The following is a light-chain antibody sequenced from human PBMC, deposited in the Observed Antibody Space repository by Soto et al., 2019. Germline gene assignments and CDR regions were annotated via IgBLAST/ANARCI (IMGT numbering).Light chain of an antibody. V-gene: IGLV1-44*01. CDR1: SSSIGSNA. CDR3: AAWDDSLNVV. J-gene: IGLJ2*01. CDR2: STN. Sequence: QPVLTQPPSASGTPGQRVTISCSGRSSSIGSNAVIWYQQLPGTAPKLLIYSTNQRPSGVPDRFSGSKSGTSASLAISGLQSEDEADYFCAAWDDSLNVVFGGGTKLTVL.